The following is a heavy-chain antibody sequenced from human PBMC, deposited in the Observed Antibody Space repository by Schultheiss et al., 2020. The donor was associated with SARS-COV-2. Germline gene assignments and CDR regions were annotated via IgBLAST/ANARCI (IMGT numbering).Heavy chain of an antibody. CDR1: GFTFDDYG. J-gene: IGHJ5*02. V-gene: IGHV3-30*03. D-gene: IGHD6-13*01. Sequence: GGSLRLSCAASGFTFDDYGMSWVRQAPGKGLEWVAVISYDGSNKYYADSVKGRFTISRDNSKNTLYLQMNSLRAEDTAVYYCAGSIAAAGEFDPWGQGTLVTVSS. CDR2: ISYDGSNK. CDR3: AGSIAAAGEFDP.